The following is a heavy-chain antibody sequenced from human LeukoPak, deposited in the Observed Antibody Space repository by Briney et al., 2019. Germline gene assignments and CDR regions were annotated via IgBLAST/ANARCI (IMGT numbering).Heavy chain of an antibody. Sequence: PSETLSLTCTVSGGSISSYYWSWIRQPPGKGLEWIGYIYYSGSTNYNPSLKSRVTISVDTSKNQFSLKLSSVTAADTAVYYCARGTYYGDYAYDYWGQGTLVTVSS. V-gene: IGHV4-59*01. J-gene: IGHJ4*02. CDR2: IYYSGST. D-gene: IGHD4-17*01. CDR1: GGSISSYY. CDR3: ARGTYYGDYAYDY.